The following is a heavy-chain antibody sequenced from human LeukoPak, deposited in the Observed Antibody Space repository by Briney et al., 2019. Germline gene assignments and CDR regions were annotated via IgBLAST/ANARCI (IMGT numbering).Heavy chain of an antibody. J-gene: IGHJ5*02. D-gene: IGHD3-10*01. CDR3: ASDITMVRGVIITENWFDP. CDR2: INPNSGGT. Sequence: GASVKVSCKASGYTFTGYYMHWVRQAPGQGLEWMGWINPNSGGTNYAQKFQGRVTMTRDTSISTAYMELSRLRSDDTAVYYCASDITMVRGVIITENWFDPWGQGTLVTVSS. V-gene: IGHV1-2*02. CDR1: GYTFTGYY.